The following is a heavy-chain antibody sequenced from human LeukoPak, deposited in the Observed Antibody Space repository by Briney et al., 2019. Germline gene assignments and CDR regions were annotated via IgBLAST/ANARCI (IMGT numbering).Heavy chain of an antibody. J-gene: IGHJ3*02. Sequence: GGSLRLSCAASGFTFSGSAMHWVRQASGKGLEWVGRIRSKANSYATAYAASVKGRFTISRDDSKNTAYLQMNSLKTEDMAVYYCTRVSAYDSSGFYAFDIWGQGTMVTVSS. CDR2: IRSKANSYAT. CDR1: GFTFSGSA. V-gene: IGHV3-73*01. CDR3: TRVSAYDSSGFYAFDI. D-gene: IGHD3-22*01.